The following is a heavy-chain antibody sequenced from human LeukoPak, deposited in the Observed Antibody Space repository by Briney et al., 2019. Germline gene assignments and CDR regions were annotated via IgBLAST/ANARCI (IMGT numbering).Heavy chain of an antibody. CDR2: IYYTGTT. D-gene: IGHD6-19*01. Sequence: PSQTLSLTCTVSGGSISSGGYYWSWIRQHPGKGLEWIGYIYYTGTTYYNPSLKSRVTISVDTSKSQFSLKLSSVIAADTAVYYCARRTYSSGFDYIDYWGQGTLVTVSS. CDR3: ARRTYSSGFDYIDY. J-gene: IGHJ4*02. CDR1: GGSISSGGYY. V-gene: IGHV4-31*03.